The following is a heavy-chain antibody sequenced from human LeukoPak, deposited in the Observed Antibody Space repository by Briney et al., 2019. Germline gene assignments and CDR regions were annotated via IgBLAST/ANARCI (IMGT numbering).Heavy chain of an antibody. CDR3: AREYCSSTSCYFDY. CDR2: INSDGSST. CDR1: GFTFSSYW. D-gene: IGHD2-2*01. J-gene: IGHJ4*02. Sequence: GESLRLSCAASGFTFSSYWMHWVRQAPGKGLVWVSRINSDGSSTIYADSVKGRFTISRDNAKNTLYLQMNSLRAEDTAVYYCAREYCSSTSCYFDYWGQGTLVTVSS. V-gene: IGHV3-74*01.